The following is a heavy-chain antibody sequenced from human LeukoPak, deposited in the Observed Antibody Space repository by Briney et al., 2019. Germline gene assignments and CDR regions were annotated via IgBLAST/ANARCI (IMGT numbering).Heavy chain of an antibody. Sequence: PGGSLRLSCAASGFTVRSNYMSWVRQAPGKGLEWVSIIYSGGSTYYADSVKGRFTISRDNSKNTLYLQMNSLRLEETALYYCARDEWELLRAYWGQGTLVTVSS. CDR2: IYSGGST. CDR3: ARDEWELLRAY. CDR1: GFTVRSNY. J-gene: IGHJ4*02. V-gene: IGHV3-66*02. D-gene: IGHD1-26*01.